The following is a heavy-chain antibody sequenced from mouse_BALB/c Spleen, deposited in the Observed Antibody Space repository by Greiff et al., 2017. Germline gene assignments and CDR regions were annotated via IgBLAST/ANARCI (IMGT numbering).Heavy chain of an antibody. CDR3: ARNGYAMDY. J-gene: IGHJ4*01. V-gene: IGHV1S81*02. Sequence: VQLQQPGAELVKPGASVKLSCKASGYTFTSYWMHWVKQRPGQGLEWIGEINPSNGRTNYNEKFKSKATLTVDKSSSTAYMQLSSLTSEDSAVYYCARNGYAMDYWGQGTSVTVSS. CDR2: INPSNGRT. CDR1: GYTFTSYW.